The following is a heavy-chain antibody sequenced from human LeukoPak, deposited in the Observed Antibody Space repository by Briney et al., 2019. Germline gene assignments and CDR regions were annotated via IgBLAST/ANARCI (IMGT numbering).Heavy chain of an antibody. CDR2: ISSSSSYI. Sequence: PGGSLRLSCAASGFTFSSYSMNWVRQAPGKGLEWVSSISSSSSYIYYADSVKGRFTISRDNAKNSLYLQMNSLRAEDTAVYYCARDKSTVTTSPLYYYGMDVWGQGTTVTVSS. V-gene: IGHV3-21*01. CDR3: ARDKSTVTTSPLYYYGMDV. D-gene: IGHD4-17*01. CDR1: GFTFSSYS. J-gene: IGHJ6*02.